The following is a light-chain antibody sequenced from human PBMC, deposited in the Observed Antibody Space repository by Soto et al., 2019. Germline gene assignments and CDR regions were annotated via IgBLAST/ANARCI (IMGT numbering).Light chain of an antibody. CDR2: DVS. CDR1: SSDVGGYNY. Sequence: QSVLTQPASVSGSPGQSITISCTGSSSDVGGYNYVSWYQQHPGKAPKLMIYDVSNRPSGVSNRFSCSKSGNTASLTISGLQAEDEADYYCSSYTRTTLVVFGGGTKVTVL. J-gene: IGLJ2*01. CDR3: SSYTRTTLVV. V-gene: IGLV2-14*01.